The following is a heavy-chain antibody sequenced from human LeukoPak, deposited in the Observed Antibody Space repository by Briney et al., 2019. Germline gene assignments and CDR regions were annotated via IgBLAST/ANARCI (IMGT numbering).Heavy chain of an antibody. CDR1: GFTITDYY. CDR3: AKTPYYYDSSGFQEYYFDY. J-gene: IGHJ4*02. V-gene: IGHV3-11*01. Sequence: GGSLCLSCAASGFTITDYYRSWIRQAPGKGLEWVSYISSSGSTQYYADPVRGRFTISRDNAKNSMYLQLNSLPAEDTAVYYCAKTPYYYDSSGFQEYYFDYWGQGTLVTVSS. CDR2: ISSSGSTQ. D-gene: IGHD3-22*01.